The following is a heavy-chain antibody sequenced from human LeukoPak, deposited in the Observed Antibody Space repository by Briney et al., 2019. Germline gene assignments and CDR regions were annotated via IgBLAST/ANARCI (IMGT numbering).Heavy chain of an antibody. Sequence: SGPTLVKPTQTLTLTCTFSGFSLNTSGVGVGWIRQPPGKALEWLALIYWNDDKRFSPSLKSRLTITKDTSKNQVVLTMTNMDPVDTATYFCARDLGYCSGGSCYRTSLDYWGQGTLVTVSS. J-gene: IGHJ4*02. CDR1: GFSLNTSGVG. CDR3: ARDLGYCSGGSCYRTSLDY. V-gene: IGHV2-5*01. CDR2: IYWNDDK. D-gene: IGHD2-15*01.